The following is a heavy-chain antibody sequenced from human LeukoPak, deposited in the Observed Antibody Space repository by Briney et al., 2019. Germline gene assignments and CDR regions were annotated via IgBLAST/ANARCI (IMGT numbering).Heavy chain of an antibody. CDR2: INPNSGGT. D-gene: IGHD2-21*02. V-gene: IGHV1-2*06. CDR3: ARAKWGCGGDCYSMVDC. CDR1: GYTFTGYY. Sequence: ASVKVSCKASGYTFTGYYMHWVRQAPGQGLEWMGRINPNSGGTNYAQKFQGRVTMTGDTSISTAYMELSRLRSDDTAVYYCARAKWGCGGDCYSMVDCWGQGTLVTVSS. J-gene: IGHJ4*02.